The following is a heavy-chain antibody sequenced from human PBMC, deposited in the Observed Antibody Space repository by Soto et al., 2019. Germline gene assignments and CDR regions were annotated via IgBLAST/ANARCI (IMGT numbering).Heavy chain of an antibody. CDR1: GFNFGDHG. J-gene: IGHJ6*03. Sequence: EVHLVESGGGLAQPGTSLRLSCAGSGFNFGDHGMHWVRQRPGKGLEWVSGISWHGANTGSGESVKGRITISRANAKIALYLQFDSLGPEDPALYYCAKEAGRNFYGSLGYMDVWGRGTTGTVSS. V-gene: IGHV3-9*01. D-gene: IGHD3-10*01. CDR2: ISWHGANT. CDR3: AKEAGRNFYGSLGYMDV.